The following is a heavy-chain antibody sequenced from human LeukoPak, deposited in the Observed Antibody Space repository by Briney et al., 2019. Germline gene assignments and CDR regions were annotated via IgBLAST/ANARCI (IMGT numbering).Heavy chain of an antibody. CDR2: IYYSGST. V-gene: IGHV4-39*07. CDR1: GGSITSSSYY. J-gene: IGHJ6*03. CDR3: ARDQTYCSSTNCYEWHYYYYMDV. D-gene: IGHD2-2*01. Sequence: SSETLSLTCTVSGGSITSSSYYWGWIRQPPGKGLEWIGSIYYSGSTYYNPSLKSRVTMSVDTSKNQLSLKLTSVTAADTAVYYCARDQTYCSSTNCYEWHYYYYMDVWGKGTTVTVSS.